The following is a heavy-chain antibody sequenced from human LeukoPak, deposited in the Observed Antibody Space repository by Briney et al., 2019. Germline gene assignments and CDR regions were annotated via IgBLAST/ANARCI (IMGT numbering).Heavy chain of an antibody. D-gene: IGHD6-19*01. CDR2: INPSGST. J-gene: IGHJ3*02. CDR1: GYTFISYY. V-gene: IGHV1-46*01. Sequence: ASVTVSYKASGYTFISYYMHWVRQAPGQGLEWMGIINPSGSTSNAQKFQGRVTMTRDMSTTTVYMELSSLRSEDTAVYYCARGQWLGHDAFDIWGLGTMVTVSS. CDR3: ARGQWLGHDAFDI.